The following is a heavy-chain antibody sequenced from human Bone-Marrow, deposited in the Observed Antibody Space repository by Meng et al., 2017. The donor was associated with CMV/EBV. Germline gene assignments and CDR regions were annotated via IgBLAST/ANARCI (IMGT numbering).Heavy chain of an antibody. CDR1: GFTFDDYA. V-gene: IGHV3-48*03. J-gene: IGHJ3*02. D-gene: IGHD3-10*01. CDR3: ARENWFGELSPDAFDI. Sequence: GESLKISCAASGFTFDDYAMHWVRQAPGKGLEWVSYISSRGNTIYYTDSVKGRFTISRDNTKNSLYLQMNNLRAEDTAVYYCARENWFGELSPDAFDIWGQGTMVTVSS. CDR2: ISSRGNTI.